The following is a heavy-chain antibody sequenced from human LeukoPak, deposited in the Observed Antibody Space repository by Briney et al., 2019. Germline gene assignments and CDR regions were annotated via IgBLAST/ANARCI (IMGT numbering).Heavy chain of an antibody. CDR1: GYTFTSYG. CDR2: ISAYNGNT. V-gene: IGHV1-18*01. D-gene: IGHD3-3*01. Sequence: LVASVKVSCKASGYTFTSYGISWVRQDPGQGLERMGWISAYNGNTNYAQKLQGRVTMTTDTSTSTAYMELRSLRSDDTAVYYCAREIAGPYDFWSGYYSPDDAFDIWGQGTMVTVSS. CDR3: AREIAGPYDFWSGYYSPDDAFDI. J-gene: IGHJ3*02.